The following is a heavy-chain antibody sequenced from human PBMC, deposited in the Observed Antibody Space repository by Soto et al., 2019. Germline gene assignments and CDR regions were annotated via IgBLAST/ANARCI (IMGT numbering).Heavy chain of an antibody. CDR2: IIPIFGTA. J-gene: IGHJ3*02. Sequence: GASVKVSCKASGGTFSSYAISWVRQAPGQGLEWMGGIIPIFGTANYAQKFQGRVTITADESTSTAYMELSSLRSEDTAVYYCARDFTLANAFDIWGQGTMVTVSS. D-gene: IGHD3-3*02. CDR1: GGTFSSYA. V-gene: IGHV1-69*13. CDR3: ARDFTLANAFDI.